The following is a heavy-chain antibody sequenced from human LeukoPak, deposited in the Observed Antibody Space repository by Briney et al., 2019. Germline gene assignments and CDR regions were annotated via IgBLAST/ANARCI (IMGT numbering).Heavy chain of an antibody. J-gene: IGHJ4*02. D-gene: IGHD6-13*01. CDR3: ARDRTSSWHSPTPPFDY. CDR1: GYTFTSYG. V-gene: IGHV1-18*01. CDR2: ISAYNGNT. Sequence: GASVKVSCKASGYTFTSYGISWVRQAPGQGLEWMGWISAYNGNTNYAQKLQGRVTMTTDTSTSTAYMELRSLRSDDTAVYYCARDRTSSWHSPTPPFDYWGQGTLVTVSS.